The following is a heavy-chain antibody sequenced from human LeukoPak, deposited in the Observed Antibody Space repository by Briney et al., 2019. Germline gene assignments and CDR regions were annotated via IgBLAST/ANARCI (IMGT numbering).Heavy chain of an antibody. Sequence: PSETLSLTCTVSGGSISSYYWNRIRQPPGKGLEWLGYIYYSGSTNYNPSLKSRVTISVDTSKNQFSLKLSSVTAADTAVYYCAGRLWRRDGYNLSAFDIWGKGTMVTVSS. D-gene: IGHD5-24*01. CDR3: AGRLWRRDGYNLSAFDI. CDR2: IYYSGST. J-gene: IGHJ3*02. CDR1: GGSISSYY. V-gene: IGHV4-59*01.